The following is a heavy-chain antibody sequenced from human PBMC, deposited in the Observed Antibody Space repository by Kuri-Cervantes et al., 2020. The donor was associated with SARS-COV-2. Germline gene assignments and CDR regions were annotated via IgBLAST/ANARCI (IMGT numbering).Heavy chain of an antibody. J-gene: IGHJ3*02. CDR1: GFTFSSYA. CDR2: ISGSSSCI. D-gene: IGHD4-17*01. CDR3: ARVVAVVDYGDYSGDAFDI. Sequence: GESLKISCAASGFTFSSYAMSWVRQAPGKGLEWVSAISGSSSCIYYADSVKGRFTISRDNAKNSLYLQMNSLRAEDTAVYYCARVVAVVDYGDYSGDAFDIWGQGTMVTVSS. V-gene: IGHV3-21*01.